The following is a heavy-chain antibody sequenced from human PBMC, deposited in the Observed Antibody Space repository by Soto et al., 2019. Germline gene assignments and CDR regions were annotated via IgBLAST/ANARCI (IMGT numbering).Heavy chain of an antibody. D-gene: IGHD6-6*01. Sequence: QVQLVQSGVEVKKPGASVKVSCKASGYTFTNYAISWVRQAPGRGLEWMGWVNTYNGNPNYAQIFQGRVTMTTDTSTGTAYMVLRSLKSDDSVVYYCASDSQYSTDWQRFDSWGQGTLVTVSS. J-gene: IGHJ4*02. V-gene: IGHV1-18*01. CDR2: VNTYNGNP. CDR1: GYTFTNYA. CDR3: ASDSQYSTDWQRFDS.